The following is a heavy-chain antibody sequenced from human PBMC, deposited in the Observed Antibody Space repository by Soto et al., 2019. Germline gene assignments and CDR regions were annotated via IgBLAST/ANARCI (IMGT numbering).Heavy chain of an antibody. V-gene: IGHV1-58*01. CDR2: ITVGTGNT. Sequence: QMQLVQSGPEVKKPGTSVKVSCKASGFIFTSSSVQWVRQARGQRLEGIGWITVGTGNTNYAQKFQERVTITRDMSTSTAYMELSNLRSEDTAVYYCAAGDSSGYYGGWGQGTQVTVSS. CDR1: GFIFTSSS. CDR3: AAGDSSGYYGG. J-gene: IGHJ4*02. D-gene: IGHD3-22*01.